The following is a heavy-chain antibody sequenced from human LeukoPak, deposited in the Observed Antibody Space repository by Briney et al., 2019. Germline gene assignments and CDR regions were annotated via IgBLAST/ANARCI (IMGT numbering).Heavy chain of an antibody. J-gene: IGHJ5*01. CDR1: GYTFSSYW. CDR3: ARGDVVRGVSWFDS. CDR2: IYPGDSDT. D-gene: IGHD2-21*02. V-gene: IGHV5-51*01. Sequence: GESLKISCQGSGYTFSSYWIGWVRQMPVKGLEWMGSIYPGDSDTKYSPSFQGQVTISVDKSTNTAYLQWKSLKASDTAMYYCARGDVVRGVSWFDSWGQGALVTVSS.